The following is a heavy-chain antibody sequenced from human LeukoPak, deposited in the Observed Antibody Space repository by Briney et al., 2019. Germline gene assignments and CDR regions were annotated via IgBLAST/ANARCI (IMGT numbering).Heavy chain of an antibody. CDR3: AKDLIYSSGWYEGSDAFDI. Sequence: GGSLRLSCAASGFTFSSYGMHWVRQAPGKGLEWVAVIWYDGSNKYYADSVKGRFTISRDNSKNTLYLQMNSLRAEDTAVYYCAKDLIYSSGWYEGSDAFDIWGQGTMVTVSS. CDR1: GFTFSSYG. J-gene: IGHJ3*02. V-gene: IGHV3-33*06. CDR2: IWYDGSNK. D-gene: IGHD6-19*01.